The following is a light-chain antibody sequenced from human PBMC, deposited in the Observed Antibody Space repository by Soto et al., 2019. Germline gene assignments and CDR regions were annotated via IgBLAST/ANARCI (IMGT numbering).Light chain of an antibody. Sequence: QSVLTQPPSVSGAPGQRVTISCTGSSSNIGAGYDVNWYQQLPETAPKLLIFGDSNRPSGVHDRFSGSKSGTSASLVITGLQADDEADYYCQSNDNGLSGSDVFGTGTKVTV. CDR1: SSNIGAGYD. CDR3: QSNDNGLSGSDV. CDR2: GDS. J-gene: IGLJ1*01. V-gene: IGLV1-40*01.